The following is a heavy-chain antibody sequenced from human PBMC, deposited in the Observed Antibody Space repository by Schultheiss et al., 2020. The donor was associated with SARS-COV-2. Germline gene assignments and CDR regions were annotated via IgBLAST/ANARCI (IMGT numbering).Heavy chain of an antibody. D-gene: IGHD1-7*01. CDR2: IHYSGST. J-gene: IGHJ4*02. V-gene: IGHV4-61*01. CDR1: GGSVSSSNYY. Sequence: SETLSLSCTVSGGSVSSSNYYWSWIRQPPGKGLEWIGYIHYSGSTNYNPSLKSRVTISVDTSKNQFSLKLSSVTAADTAVYYCARVLKYNWNYGHFDYWGQGTLVTVSS. CDR3: ARVLKYNWNYGHFDY.